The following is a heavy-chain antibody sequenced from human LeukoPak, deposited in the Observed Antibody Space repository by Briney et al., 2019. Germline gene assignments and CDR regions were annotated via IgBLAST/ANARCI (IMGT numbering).Heavy chain of an antibody. D-gene: IGHD1-1*01. CDR3: ARALPPSVNTPWK. CDR1: GFTFSSYW. J-gene: IGHJ4*02. V-gene: IGHV3-74*01. CDR2: ISSDGSST. Sequence: PGGSLRLSCAASGFTFSSYWMHWVRQAPGKGLVLVSRISSDGSSTSYADSVKGRFTIFRDNAKNTLYLQMNSLGAEDTAVYYCARALPPSVNTPWKWGQRTQVTVSS.